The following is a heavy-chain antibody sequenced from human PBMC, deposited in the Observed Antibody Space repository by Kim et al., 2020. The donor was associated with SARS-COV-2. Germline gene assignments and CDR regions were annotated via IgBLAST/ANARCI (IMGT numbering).Heavy chain of an antibody. CDR3: ARGYGDYFWFDP. CDR2: IYHSGST. J-gene: IGHJ5*02. D-gene: IGHD4-17*01. Sequence: SETLSLTCAVSGGSISSGGYSWSCIRQPPGKGLEWIGYIYHSGSTYYNPSLKSRVTISLDRSKNQFSLELSSVTAADTAVYYCARGYGDYFWFDPWGQGTLVTVSS. CDR1: GGSISSGGYS. V-gene: IGHV4-30-2*01.